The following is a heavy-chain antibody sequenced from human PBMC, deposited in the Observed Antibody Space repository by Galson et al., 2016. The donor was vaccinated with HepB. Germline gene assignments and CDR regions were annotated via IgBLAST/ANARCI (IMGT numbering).Heavy chain of an antibody. CDR1: GASIDSSTDY. D-gene: IGHD5-12*01. CDR3: ARTGYCGGTTCRDS. Sequence: SETLSLTCTVSGASIDSSTDYWGWVRHPPGKGLEWVGSIFSTGSSYYNPSLGSRVSLSLDTSKNRISLTLTSVTAGDTTVHYCARTGYCGGTTCRDSWGQGTLVTVSS. J-gene: IGHJ4*02. V-gene: IGHV4-39*01. CDR2: IFSTGSS.